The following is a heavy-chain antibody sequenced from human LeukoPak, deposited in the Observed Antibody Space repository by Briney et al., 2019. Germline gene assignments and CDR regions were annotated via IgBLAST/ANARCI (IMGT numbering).Heavy chain of an antibody. Sequence: PSETLSLTCAVYGGSFSGYYWSWIRQPPGKGLEWIGEINHSGSTNYNPSLKSRVTISVDTSKNQFSLKLSSVTAADTAVYYCARFPYYDFWSGSSHWGQGALVTVSS. CDR1: GGSFSGYY. CDR3: ARFPYYDFWSGSSH. V-gene: IGHV4-34*01. J-gene: IGHJ4*02. D-gene: IGHD3-3*01. CDR2: INHSGST.